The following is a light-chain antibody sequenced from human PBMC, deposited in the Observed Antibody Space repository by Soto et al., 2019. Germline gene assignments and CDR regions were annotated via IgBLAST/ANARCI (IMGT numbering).Light chain of an antibody. CDR1: QSVSSY. J-gene: IGKJ5*01. CDR2: DAS. V-gene: IGKV3-11*01. Sequence: IGLTPSPATLSLSQGESSSLSCTASQSVSSYLAWYQQKPGQAPRLLIYDASSRAPGIPARFSGSGTGTDFTLTISSLEPEDSAVYHCQQRSNWPSITFGQGTGLEIK. CDR3: QQRSNWPSIT.